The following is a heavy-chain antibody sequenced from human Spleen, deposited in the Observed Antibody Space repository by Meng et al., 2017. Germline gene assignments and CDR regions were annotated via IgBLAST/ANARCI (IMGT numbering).Heavy chain of an antibody. Sequence: ASVKVSCKASGYTFTTYYMHWVRQAPGQGLEWMGIINPNGGSTSYPQKFLGRVTMTRDTSTSTVYMELSSLRPEDTAVYYCARGMGTTVGRPPGWLDPWGQGPLVTVSS. V-gene: IGHV1-46*01. CDR1: GYTFTTYY. J-gene: IGHJ5*02. D-gene: IGHD1-26*01. CDR3: ARGMGTTVGRPPGWLDP. CDR2: INPNGGST.